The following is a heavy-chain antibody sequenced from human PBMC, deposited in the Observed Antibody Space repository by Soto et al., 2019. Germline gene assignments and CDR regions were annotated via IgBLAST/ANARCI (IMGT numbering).Heavy chain of an antibody. V-gene: IGHV3-30*18. D-gene: IGHD5-18*01. CDR1: GFTFSSYG. CDR3: AKEHVDTAMANYYYGMDV. CDR2: ISYDGSNK. Sequence: PGGSLRLSCAASGFTFSSYGMHWVRQAPGKGLEWVAVISYDGSNKYYADSVKGRFTISRDNSKNTLYLQMNSLRAEDTAVYYCAKEHVDTAMANYYYGMDVWGQGTTVTVS. J-gene: IGHJ6*02.